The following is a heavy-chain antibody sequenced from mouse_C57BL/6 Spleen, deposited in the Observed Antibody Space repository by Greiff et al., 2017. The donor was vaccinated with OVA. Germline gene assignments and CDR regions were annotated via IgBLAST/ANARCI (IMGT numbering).Heavy chain of an antibody. V-gene: IGHV1-15*01. J-gene: IGHJ2*01. Sequence: VRPGASVTLSCKASGYTFTDYEMHWVKQTPVHGLEWIGAIDPETGGTAYNQKFTGKAILTADKSSSTAYMELRSLTSEDSAVYYCTRRATGPDYWGQGTTLTVSS. D-gene: IGHD4-1*01. CDR1: GYTFTDYE. CDR2: IDPETGGT. CDR3: TRRATGPDY.